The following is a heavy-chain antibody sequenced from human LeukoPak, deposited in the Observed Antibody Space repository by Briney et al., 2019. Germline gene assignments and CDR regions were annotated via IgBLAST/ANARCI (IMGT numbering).Heavy chain of an antibody. CDR3: ARVYCSSTSCYKDFDY. Sequence: SVKVSCKASGGTFSSYAISWVRQAPGQGLEWMGGIIPILGTANYAQKFQGRVTITADESTSTAYMELSSLRSDDTAVYYCARVYCSSTSCYKDFDYWGQGTLVTVSS. V-gene: IGHV1-69*13. CDR1: GGTFSSYA. J-gene: IGHJ4*02. CDR2: IIPILGTA. D-gene: IGHD2-2*02.